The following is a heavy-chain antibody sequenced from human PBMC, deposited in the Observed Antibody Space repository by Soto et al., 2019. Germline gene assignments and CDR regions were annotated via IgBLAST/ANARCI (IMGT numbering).Heavy chain of an antibody. CDR2: INPSGGST. Sequence: ASVKVSCKASGYTFTSYYMHWVRQAPGQGLEWMGIINPSGGSTSYAQKFQGRVTMTRDTSTSTVYMELSSLRSEDTAVYYCARGGEIPLWFEHDAFDIWGQGTMVTV. J-gene: IGHJ3*02. V-gene: IGHV1-46*01. CDR3: ARGGEIPLWFEHDAFDI. D-gene: IGHD5-18*01. CDR1: GYTFTSYY.